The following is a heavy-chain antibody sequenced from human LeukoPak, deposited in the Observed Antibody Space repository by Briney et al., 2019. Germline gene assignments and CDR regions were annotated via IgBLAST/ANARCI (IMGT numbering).Heavy chain of an antibody. CDR3: ARGRYSSSLDDY. J-gene: IGHJ4*02. V-gene: IGHV4-31*03. D-gene: IGHD6-13*01. Sequence: PSETLSHTCTVSGGSISSGGYYWSWIRQHPGKGLEWIGYIYYSGSTYYNPSLKSRVTISVDTSKNQFSLKLSSVTAADTAVYYCARGRYSSSLDDYWGQGTLVTVSS. CDR1: GGSISSGGYY. CDR2: IYYSGST.